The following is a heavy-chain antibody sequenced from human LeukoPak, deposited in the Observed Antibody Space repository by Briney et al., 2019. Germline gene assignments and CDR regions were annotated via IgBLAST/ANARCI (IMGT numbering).Heavy chain of an antibody. J-gene: IGHJ5*02. CDR1: GFTFSNYW. V-gene: IGHV3-23*01. Sequence: GGSLRLSCAASGFTFSNYWMHWVRQAPGKGLEWVSTISGSGGITYYADSVKGRFTISRDNSKNTLHLQMNSLRAEDTAVYYCAKEGQQHAYNWFDPWGQGTLVTVSS. D-gene: IGHD6-13*01. CDR2: ISGSGGIT. CDR3: AKEGQQHAYNWFDP.